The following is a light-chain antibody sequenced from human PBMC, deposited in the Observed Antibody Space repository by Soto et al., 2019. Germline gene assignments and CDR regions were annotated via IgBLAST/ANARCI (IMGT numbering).Light chain of an antibody. CDR2: GNN. J-gene: IGLJ1*01. V-gene: IGLV1-40*01. CDR3: QSYDTTLSDFV. Sequence: QSALTQPPSVSGAPGQRVTISCTGSSSNIGAGHAVHWYQHIPGTAPTLLIYGNNKRPLGAPDRFSGSQSGTSASLAITGLQAADEADFYCQSYDTTLSDFVFGTGTKVTVL. CDR1: SSNIGAGHA.